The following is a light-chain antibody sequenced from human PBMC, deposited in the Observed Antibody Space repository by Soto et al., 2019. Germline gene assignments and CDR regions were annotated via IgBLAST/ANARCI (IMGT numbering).Light chain of an antibody. CDR2: GNT. CDR1: SSNIGAGYD. Sequence: QPVLTQPPSVSGAPGQRVTISCTGSSSNIGAGYDVHWYQQLPGTAPKLLIYGNTNRPSGVPDRFSGSKSGTSASLAITGLRAEDEADYYCQSYDSSLSAGVFGGGTKLTVL. J-gene: IGLJ2*01. CDR3: QSYDSSLSAGV. V-gene: IGLV1-40*01.